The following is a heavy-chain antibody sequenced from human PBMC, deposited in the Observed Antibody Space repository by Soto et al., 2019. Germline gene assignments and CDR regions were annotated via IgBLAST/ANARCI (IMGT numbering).Heavy chain of an antibody. D-gene: IGHD6-19*01. Sequence: ASVKVSCKASGYTFTSYGISWVRQAPGQGLEWMGWISAYNGNTNYAQKLQGRVTMTTDTSTSTAYMELRSLRSDDTAVYYCAREVVAAPGRWSDSEYNWFDPWGQGTLVTVSS. CDR3: AREVVAAPGRWSDSEYNWFDP. CDR1: GYTFTSYG. CDR2: ISAYNGNT. V-gene: IGHV1-18*01. J-gene: IGHJ5*02.